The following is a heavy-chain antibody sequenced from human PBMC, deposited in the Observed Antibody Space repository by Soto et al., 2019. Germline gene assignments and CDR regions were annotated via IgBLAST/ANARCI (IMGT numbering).Heavy chain of an antibody. CDR2: ISYEGNVA. Sequence: QVQLVESEGGVVQPGRSLRLSCTASGFTFSNYGMHWVRQAPGKGLEWVTVISYEGNVAYYADSVKGRFTSSRDNSKNTLYLEMNSLRTEDTAVYYCAQEGVVTNWYFDFWRHGSLFPVCS. CDR1: GFTFSNYG. J-gene: IGHJ4*01. V-gene: IGHV3-30*18. CDR3: AQEGVVTNWYFDF. D-gene: IGHD3-3*01.